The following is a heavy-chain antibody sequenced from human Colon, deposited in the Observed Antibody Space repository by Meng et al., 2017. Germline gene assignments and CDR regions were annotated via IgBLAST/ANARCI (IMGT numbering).Heavy chain of an antibody. Sequence: GGSPRLSCAASGFTFSSYSMNWVRQAPGKGLEWVSSISSSSSYIYSADSVKGRFTISRDNAKNSLYLQMNSLRAEDTAVYYCARAMGSGIYGIDYWGQGTLVTVSS. CDR3: ARAMGSGIYGIDY. CDR2: ISSSSSYI. J-gene: IGHJ4*02. D-gene: IGHD3-10*01. V-gene: IGHV3-21*01. CDR1: GFTFSSYS.